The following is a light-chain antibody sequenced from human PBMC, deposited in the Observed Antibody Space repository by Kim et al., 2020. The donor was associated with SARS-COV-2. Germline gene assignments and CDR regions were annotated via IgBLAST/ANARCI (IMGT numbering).Light chain of an antibody. CDR3: QSYDSSTVV. CDR1: SGSIASNY. V-gene: IGLV6-57*03. CDR2: EDN. J-gene: IGLJ2*01. Sequence: GTTVTISCTRSSGSIASNYVQWYQQRPGSAPTTVIYEDNQRPSGVPDRFSGSIDSSSNSASLTISGLKTEDEADCYCQSYDSSTVVFGGGTQLTVL.